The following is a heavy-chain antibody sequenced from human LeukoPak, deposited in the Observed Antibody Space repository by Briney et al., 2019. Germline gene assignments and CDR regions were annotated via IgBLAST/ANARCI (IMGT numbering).Heavy chain of an antibody. V-gene: IGHV1-24*01. Sequence: ASVKVSCKVSGYTLTELSMHWVRQAPGKGLEWMGGFDPEDGETIYAQKFQGRVTMTEDTSTDTAYMELSSLRSEDTAVYYCATTRGYCGGDCFTFDYWGQGTLVTVSS. J-gene: IGHJ4*02. D-gene: IGHD2-21*01. CDR3: ATTRGYCGGDCFTFDY. CDR1: GYTLTELS. CDR2: FDPEDGET.